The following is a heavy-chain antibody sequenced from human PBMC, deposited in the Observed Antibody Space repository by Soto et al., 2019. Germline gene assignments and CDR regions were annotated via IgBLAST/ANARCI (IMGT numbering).Heavy chain of an antibody. CDR3: AXXXXXAAGRNRFFDY. D-gene: IGHD6-13*01. V-gene: IGHV4-34*01. CDR1: GGSFSGYY. CDR2: INHSGST. J-gene: IGHJ4*02. Sequence: SETLSLTCAVYGGSFSGYYWSWIRQPPGKGLEWIGEINHSGSTNYNPSLKSRVTISVDTSKNQFSLKLGSVTAADTAVYYCAXXXXXAAGRNRFFDYWGQGTLVTVSS.